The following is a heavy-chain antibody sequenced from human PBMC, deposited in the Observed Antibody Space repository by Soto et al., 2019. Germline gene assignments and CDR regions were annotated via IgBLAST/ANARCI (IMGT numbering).Heavy chain of an antibody. Sequence: QVQLVQSGAEVKKPGSSVKVSCKASGGTFSSYAISWVRQAPGQGFEWIGGIIPIFGTANYAQKLQGRVTITADESTSTAYMELSSLRSEDTVVYYCATSTVGATTFPPHAFDIWGQGTMVTVSS. CDR1: GGTFSSYA. J-gene: IGHJ3*02. CDR2: IIPIFGTA. V-gene: IGHV1-69*01. D-gene: IGHD1-26*01. CDR3: ATSTVGATTFPPHAFDI.